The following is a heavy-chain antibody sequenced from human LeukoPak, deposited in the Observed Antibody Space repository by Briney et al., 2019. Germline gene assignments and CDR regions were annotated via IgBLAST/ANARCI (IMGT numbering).Heavy chain of an antibody. J-gene: IGHJ4*02. Sequence: PSETLSLTCTVSGGSISSGDYHWSWIRQPPGKGLEWIGYIYYGGSTYYNPSLKSRVTISVDTSKNQFSLKLSSVTAADTAVYYCARGGGFRITIFGVVNYYFDYWGQGTLVTVSS. V-gene: IGHV4-30-4*01. CDR2: IYYGGST. CDR1: GGSISSGDYH. D-gene: IGHD3-3*01. CDR3: ARGGGFRITIFGVVNYYFDY.